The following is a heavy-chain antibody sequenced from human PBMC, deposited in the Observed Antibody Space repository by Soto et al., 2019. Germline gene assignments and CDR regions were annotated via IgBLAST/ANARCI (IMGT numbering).Heavy chain of an antibody. D-gene: IGHD2-21*02. CDR3: ARDNCGDDCYTNWFDP. J-gene: IGHJ5*02. CDR2: INPNSGGT. CDR1: GYTFTGYY. V-gene: IGHV1-2*02. Sequence: ASVKVSCKASGYTFTGYYMHWVRQAPGQGLEWMGWINPNSGGTNYAQKFQGRVTMTRDTSISTAYMELSRLRSDDTAVCYCARDNCGDDCYTNWFDPWGQGTLVTVSS.